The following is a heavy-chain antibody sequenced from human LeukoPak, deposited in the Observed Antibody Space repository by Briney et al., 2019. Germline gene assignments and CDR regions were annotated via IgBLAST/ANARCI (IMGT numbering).Heavy chain of an antibody. J-gene: IGHJ5*02. D-gene: IGHD2-15*01. CDR3: ARGGGSWVRETNWFDP. Sequence: SETLSLTCAVSGASISSSNWWSWVRQPPGKGLEWIGYIYYSGSTNYNPSLKSRVTISVDTSKNQFSLKLSSVTAADTAVYYCARGGGSWVRETNWFDPWGQGTLVTVSS. CDR2: IYYSGST. V-gene: IGHV4-4*02. CDR1: GASISSSNW.